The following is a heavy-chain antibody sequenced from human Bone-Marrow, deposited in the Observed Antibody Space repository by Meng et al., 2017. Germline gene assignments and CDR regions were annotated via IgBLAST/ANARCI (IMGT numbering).Heavy chain of an antibody. CDR3: ARDDAVSGGNNWFDP. J-gene: IGHJ5*02. D-gene: IGHD4-23*01. CDR2: ISTSGTTGTT. V-gene: IGHV4-4*07. Sequence: SETLSLTCTVSGGSMSGHFWTWIRQPAGKELEWIGRISTSGTTGTTNHNPSLKSRVTMSVDTSKNQFSLRVTSVTAADTAVYYCARDDAVSGGNNWFDPWGHGTRVTVSS. CDR1: GGSMSGHF.